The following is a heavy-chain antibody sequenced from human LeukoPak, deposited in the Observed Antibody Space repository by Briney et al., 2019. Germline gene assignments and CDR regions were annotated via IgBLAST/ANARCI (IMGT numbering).Heavy chain of an antibody. CDR3: VRDGGGTTPYDF. D-gene: IGHD1-7*01. J-gene: IGHJ4*02. Sequence: TGGSLRLSCAVSGFTLSDYWMNWVRQAPGKGPVWVSHISPDGSNIAYADSVKGRFTISRNSAKHTLYLQMNSLRVEDTAVYYCVRDGGGTTPYDFWGQGSLVTVSS. CDR2: ISPDGSNI. CDR1: GFTLSDYW. V-gene: IGHV3-74*01.